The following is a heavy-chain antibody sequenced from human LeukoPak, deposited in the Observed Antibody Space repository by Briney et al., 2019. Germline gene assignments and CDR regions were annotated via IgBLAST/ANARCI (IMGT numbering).Heavy chain of an antibody. CDR2: IIPIFGTA. CDR3: AIRNCTNGVCYSDEYFQH. CDR1: GGTFSSYA. D-gene: IGHD2-8*01. Sequence: ASVKVSCKASGGTFSSYAISWVRQAPGQGLEWMGGIIPIFGTANYAQKFRGRVTITTDESTSTAYMELSSLRSEDTAVYYCAIRNCTNGVCYSDEYFQHWGQGTLVTVSS. V-gene: IGHV1-69*05. J-gene: IGHJ1*01.